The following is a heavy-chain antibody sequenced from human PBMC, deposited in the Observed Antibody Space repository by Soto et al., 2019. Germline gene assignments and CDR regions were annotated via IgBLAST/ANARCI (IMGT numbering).Heavy chain of an antibody. Sequence: QEQLVESGGGVVQPGTSLRLSCAVPGGIFHGYGMHWVRQAPGKGLEWVAIIRFDGSNEEYADSVKGRFTISRDNSKNTLYLQMNTLGAEDTAVYYGARDGIGGTVFRGYLDYWGRGTAVTVSS. V-gene: IGHV3-33*01. D-gene: IGHD1-7*01. J-gene: IGHJ4*02. CDR1: GGIFHGYG. CDR2: IRFDGSNE. CDR3: ARDGIGGTVFRGYLDY.